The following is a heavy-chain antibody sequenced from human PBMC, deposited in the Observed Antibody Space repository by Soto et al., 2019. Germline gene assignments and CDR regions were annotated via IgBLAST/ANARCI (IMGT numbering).Heavy chain of an antibody. Sequence: PGGSLRLSCAASGFIFDDYVLHWVRQAPGKGLEWVSGISWNSGSIAYADSVEGRFTISRDNAKNSLFLEMNSLRDEDTALYYCAREPQGWLQSSRFDCWGQGTLVTVSS. CDR3: AREPQGWLQSSRFDC. CDR2: ISWNSGSI. V-gene: IGHV3-9*01. J-gene: IGHJ4*02. D-gene: IGHD5-12*01. CDR1: GFIFDDYV.